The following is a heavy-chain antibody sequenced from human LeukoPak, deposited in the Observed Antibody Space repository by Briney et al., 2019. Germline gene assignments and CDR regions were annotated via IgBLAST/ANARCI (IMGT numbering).Heavy chain of an antibody. Sequence: ASVKVSCKASGYTFTGYYMHWVRQAPGQGLEWMGWINPNSGSTNYAQKFQGRVTMTRDTSISTAYMELSRLRSDDTAVYYCARTNRELVTGFDYWGQGTLVTVSS. CDR1: GYTFTGYY. J-gene: IGHJ4*02. CDR3: ARTNRELVTGFDY. V-gene: IGHV1-2*02. CDR2: INPNSGST. D-gene: IGHD6-6*01.